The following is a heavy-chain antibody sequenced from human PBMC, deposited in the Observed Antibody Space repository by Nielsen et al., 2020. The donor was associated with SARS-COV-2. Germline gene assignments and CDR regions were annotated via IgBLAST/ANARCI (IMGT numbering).Heavy chain of an antibody. CDR2: IFYRGNT. D-gene: IGHD5-24*01. V-gene: IGHV4-61*01. CDR1: GGSISTGSHY. Sequence: ESLKISCIVSGGSISTGSHYWSWIRQPPGKELEWIGYIFYRGNTNYKPSLKSRVTISVDTSKNQFSLKVNSVTAADTAVYYCVRIDMATISVDYWGRGTLVTVSS. CDR3: VRIDMATISVDY. J-gene: IGHJ4*02.